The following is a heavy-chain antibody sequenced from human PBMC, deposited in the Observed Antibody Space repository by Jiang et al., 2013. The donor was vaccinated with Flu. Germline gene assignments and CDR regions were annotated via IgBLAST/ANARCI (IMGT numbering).Heavy chain of an antibody. D-gene: IGHD3-10*01. V-gene: IGHV4-31*03. J-gene: IGHJ6*02. CDR1: GASIRSGGYY. CDR2: IFYSGST. CDR3: AREESIMVRGVNGMDV. Sequence: VKPSQTLSLTCTVSGASIRSGGYYWSWIRQHPGKGLEWIGYIFYSGSTYYNPSLKSRVTISVDTSKNQFSLKLNSVTAADTAVYYCAREESIMVRGVNGMDVWGQGTTVTVSS.